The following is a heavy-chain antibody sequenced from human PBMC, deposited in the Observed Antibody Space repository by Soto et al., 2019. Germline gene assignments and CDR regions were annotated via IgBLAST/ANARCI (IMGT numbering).Heavy chain of an antibody. V-gene: IGHV1-18*01. CDR2: VSGYNGDT. CDR3: AKNGQPPYYYYGMDV. D-gene: IGHD2-8*01. CDR1: GYTFSRYG. J-gene: IGHJ6*02. Sequence: QGQLVQSGPEVKKPGASVKVSCKASGYTFSRYGISWVRQAPGQGLEWMGWVSGYNGDTKYAQKVQGRVTMTMDTSTYTAYMELRSLTSDDTAKYYCAKNGQPPYYYYGMDVWGQGSTVTVSS.